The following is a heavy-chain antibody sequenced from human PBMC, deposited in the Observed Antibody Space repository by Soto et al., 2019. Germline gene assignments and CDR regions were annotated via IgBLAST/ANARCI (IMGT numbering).Heavy chain of an antibody. CDR1: GFTLSDYY. D-gene: IGHD6-6*01. V-gene: IGHV3-11*01. J-gene: IGHJ1*01. CDR3: ARDKGQLAPADGH. Sequence: GSLRLSCAASGFTLSDYYMSWIRQAPGKGLEWVSYITSSGSSIYYADSVKGRFTISRDNAKNSLYLQMNSLRAEDTAVYYCARDKGQLAPADGHWGQGTLVTVSS. CDR2: ITSSGSSI.